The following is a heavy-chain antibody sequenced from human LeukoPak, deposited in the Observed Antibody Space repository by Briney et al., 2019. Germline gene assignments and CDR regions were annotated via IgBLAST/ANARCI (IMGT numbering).Heavy chain of an antibody. CDR3: ARDRLVVVVAADY. J-gene: IGHJ4*02. D-gene: IGHD2-15*01. V-gene: IGHV1-2*02. CDR2: INPNRVGT. Sequence: ASVKVSSKASLYTFTGYYMHWVRQAPRQALEWIGWINPNRVGTNYAQKFQRRVTMTRDTSISTAYMELSRLRSDDTAVYYCARDRLVVVVAADYWGQGNLVTVSA. CDR1: LYTFTGYY.